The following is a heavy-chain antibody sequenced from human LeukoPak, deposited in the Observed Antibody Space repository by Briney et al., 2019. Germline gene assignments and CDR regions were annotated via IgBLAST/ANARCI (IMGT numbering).Heavy chain of an antibody. V-gene: IGHV3-53*01. CDR1: GFTVSSNY. Sequence: GGSLRLSCAASGFTVSSNYMSWVRQAPGKGLEWVSVIYNGDSTYYADSVKGRFTISRDNSKNTLYLQMNSLRAEDTAVYYCARDRGITGFFDYWGQGTLVIVSS. CDR2: IYNGDST. CDR3: ARDRGITGFFDY. J-gene: IGHJ4*02. D-gene: IGHD1-20*01.